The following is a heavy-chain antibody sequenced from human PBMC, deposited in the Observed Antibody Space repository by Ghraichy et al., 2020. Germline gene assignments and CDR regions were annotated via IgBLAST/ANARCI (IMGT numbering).Heavy chain of an antibody. CDR1: GFTFSNDW. CDR2: INGDGNER. V-gene: IGHV3-7*03. Sequence: GGSLRLSCVASGFTFSNDWMTWVRQAPGKVLEWVANINGDGNERYYVESVKGRFTISRDNAKNSLHLQMSSLRDEDTAMYYCARAGHNYAVGANWGQGTLVTVSS. CDR3: ARAGHNYAVGAN. J-gene: IGHJ4*02. D-gene: IGHD5-18*01.